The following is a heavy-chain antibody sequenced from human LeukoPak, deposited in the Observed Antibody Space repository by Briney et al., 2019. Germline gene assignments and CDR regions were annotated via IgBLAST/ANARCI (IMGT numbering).Heavy chain of an antibody. CDR3: ARAGSDYGSSGYYPPDAFDI. D-gene: IGHD3-22*01. CDR1: GGSISSYY. CDR2: IYYSGST. Sequence: PSETLSLTCTVSGGSISSYYWSWIRQPPGKGLEWIGYIYYSGSTNYNPSLKSRVTISVDTSKNQFSLKLSSVTAADTAVYYCARAGSDYGSSGYYPPDAFDIWGQGTMVTVSS. J-gene: IGHJ3*02. V-gene: IGHV4-59*01.